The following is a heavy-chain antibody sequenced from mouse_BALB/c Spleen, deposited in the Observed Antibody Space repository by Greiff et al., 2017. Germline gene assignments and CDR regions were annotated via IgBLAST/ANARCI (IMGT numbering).Heavy chain of an antibody. CDR1: GYAFTNYL. J-gene: IGHJ4*01. CDR3: AREPGYYYAMDY. D-gene: IGHD4-1*01. V-gene: IGHV1-54*01. CDR2: INPGSGGT. Sequence: QVQLKQSGAELVRPGTSVKVSCKASGYAFTNYLIEWVKQRPGQGLEWIGVINPGSGGTNYNEKFKGKATLTADKSSSTAYMQLSSLTSDDSAVYFCAREPGYYYAMDYWGQGTSVTVSS.